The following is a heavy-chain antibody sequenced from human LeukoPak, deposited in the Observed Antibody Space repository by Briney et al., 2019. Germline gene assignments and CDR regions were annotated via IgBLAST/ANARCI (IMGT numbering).Heavy chain of an antibody. CDR2: IYYSGST. CDR1: GVSISSYY. CDR3: ARLQGSGWWS. Sequence: SETLSLTCTVSGVSISSYYWNWIRQPPGKGLEWIGYIYYSGSTNYNPSLQSRVTISVDTSKNQFSLKLTSVTAADTAVYYCARLQGSGWWSWGQGTLVTVSS. V-gene: IGHV4-59*01. D-gene: IGHD6-19*01. J-gene: IGHJ5*02.